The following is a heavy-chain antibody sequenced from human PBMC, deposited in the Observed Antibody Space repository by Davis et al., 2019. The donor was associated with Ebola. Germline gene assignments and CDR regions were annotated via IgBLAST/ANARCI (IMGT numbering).Heavy chain of an antibody. V-gene: IGHV4-59*11. Sequence: PSETLSLTCTVSGGSIRSHYWSWIRQPPGKGLEWIGEINQSGSTNYNPSLKSRVTISVDTSKNQFSLKLSSVTAADTAVYYCARYYYDSSGYYAGRYFDYWGQGTLVTVSS. CDR1: GGSIRSHY. CDR2: INQSGST. J-gene: IGHJ4*02. CDR3: ARYYYDSSGYYAGRYFDY. D-gene: IGHD3-22*01.